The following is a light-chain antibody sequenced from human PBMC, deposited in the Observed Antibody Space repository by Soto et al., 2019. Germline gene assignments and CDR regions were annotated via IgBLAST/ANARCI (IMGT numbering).Light chain of an antibody. Sequence: DIQMTQSPSSLSASVGDRVTITCRASQSISNYLNWYQQQPGKAPKLLIYTASTLQSGVPSRFSGSGSGTDFTLTISSLQPEDFATYDCQQSYSATTFGGGTKVEIK. CDR3: QQSYSATT. CDR1: QSISNY. J-gene: IGKJ4*01. V-gene: IGKV1-39*01. CDR2: TAS.